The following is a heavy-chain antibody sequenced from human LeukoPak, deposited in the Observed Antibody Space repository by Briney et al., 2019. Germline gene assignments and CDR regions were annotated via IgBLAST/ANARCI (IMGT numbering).Heavy chain of an antibody. Sequence: ASLKVSCKASGYTFSSYAISWVRQAPGLGLEWMGWISTYNDNRDYAQNLQGRVTMATDTSTSTTYMELRSLRSDDTAVYYCARGVRCSGGSCAFDIWGQGTMVTVSS. D-gene: IGHD2-15*01. CDR2: ISTYNDNR. J-gene: IGHJ3*02. CDR3: ARGVRCSGGSCAFDI. V-gene: IGHV1-18*01. CDR1: GYTFSSYA.